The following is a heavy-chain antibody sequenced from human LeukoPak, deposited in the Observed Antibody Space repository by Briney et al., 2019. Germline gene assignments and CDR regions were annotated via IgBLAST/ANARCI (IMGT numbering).Heavy chain of an antibody. V-gene: IGHV3-30-3*02. J-gene: IGHJ4*02. D-gene: IGHD1-26*01. CDR2: ISYDGSNT. Sequence: GRSLRLSCAASGFTFSSYSMHWVRQAPGKGLEWVAVISYDGSNTYYADSVKGRFTISRDNPKNTLYLQMNSLRADDTAVYFCAKDLPTGAPGFDYWGQGTLVTVSS. CDR3: AKDLPTGAPGFDY. CDR1: GFTFSSYS.